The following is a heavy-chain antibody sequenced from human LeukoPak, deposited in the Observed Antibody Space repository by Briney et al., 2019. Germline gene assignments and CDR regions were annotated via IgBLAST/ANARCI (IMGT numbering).Heavy chain of an antibody. Sequence: ASVKVSCKASGDTFIRYGISWVRQAPGQGLEWMGWISAYNGNTNYAQKLQGRVTMTTDTSTSTAYMELRSLRSDDTAVYYCARTLKQWLVPDYFDYWGQGTLVTVSS. J-gene: IGHJ4*02. V-gene: IGHV1-18*01. CDR3: ARTLKQWLVPDYFDY. CDR2: ISAYNGNT. D-gene: IGHD6-19*01. CDR1: GDTFIRYG.